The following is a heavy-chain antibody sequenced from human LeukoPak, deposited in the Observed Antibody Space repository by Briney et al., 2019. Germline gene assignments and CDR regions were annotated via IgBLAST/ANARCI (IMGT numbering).Heavy chain of an antibody. V-gene: IGHV1-2*02. Sequence: ASVKVSCKASGYTFTGYYMHWVRQAPGQGLEWMGWINPNSGGTNYAQKFQGRVTITADEATSTAYMELSSLRSEDTAVYYCARGVQLPIDYWGQGTLVTVSS. J-gene: IGHJ4*02. D-gene: IGHD2-2*01. CDR1: GYTFTGYY. CDR3: ARGVQLPIDY. CDR2: INPNSGGT.